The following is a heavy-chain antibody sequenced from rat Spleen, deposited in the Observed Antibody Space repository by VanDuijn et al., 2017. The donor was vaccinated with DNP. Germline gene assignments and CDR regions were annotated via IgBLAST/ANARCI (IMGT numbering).Heavy chain of an antibody. CDR3: AREYYYAMDA. J-gene: IGHJ4*01. CDR1: GFTFNKYW. Sequence: EVQLVESGGGLVQPGRSLKLSCAASGFTFNKYWMTWIRQVPGKGLEWVASITSSGDNTYYPDSVRGRFTISRDNARNTLYLQMNSLRSEDTATFYCAREYYYAMDAWGQGTSVTVSS. CDR2: ITSSGDNT. V-gene: IGHV5-31*01.